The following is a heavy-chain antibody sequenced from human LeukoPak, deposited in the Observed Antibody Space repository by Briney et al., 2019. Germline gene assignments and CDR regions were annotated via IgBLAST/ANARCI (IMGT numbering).Heavy chain of an antibody. CDR1: GDSISSYY. CDR3: ARGLLDGYTHPAAFDI. D-gene: IGHD5-24*01. Sequence: TSETLSLTCTVSGDSISSYYWSWIRQPPGKGLEWIGYIYYSGSTNYNPSLKSRVTISIDTSKNQFSLKLSSVTAADTAVYYCARGLLDGYTHPAAFDIWGQGTMVTVSS. CDR2: IYYSGST. J-gene: IGHJ3*02. V-gene: IGHV4-59*01.